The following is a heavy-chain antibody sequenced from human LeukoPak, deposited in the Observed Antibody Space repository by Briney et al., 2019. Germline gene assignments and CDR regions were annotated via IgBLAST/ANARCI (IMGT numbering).Heavy chain of an antibody. V-gene: IGHV1-69*05. CDR1: GGTFSDST. CDR2: IISISGSP. CDR3: AGDFQAARLHLFEF. D-gene: IGHD6-6*01. Sequence: ASVKVSCKVSGGTFSDSTLSWVRQVPGQGLEWMGGIISISGSPNYAQGFQGRVTFTTDESTSTAYMELRSLTSEDTAVYYCAGDFQAARLHLFEFWGQGSLVTVSS. J-gene: IGHJ4*02.